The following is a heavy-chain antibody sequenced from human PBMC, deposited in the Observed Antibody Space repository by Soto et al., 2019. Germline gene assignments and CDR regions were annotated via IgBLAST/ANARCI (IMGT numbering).Heavy chain of an antibody. CDR3: AIAILEWLFTVDY. Sequence: ASLKVSCKASGYTFTSYYMHWVRQAPGQGLEWMGIINPSGGSTSYAQKFQGRVTMTRDTSTSTVYMELSSLRSEDTAVYYCAIAILEWLFTVDYWGQGTLVTVSS. D-gene: IGHD3-3*01. CDR1: GYTFTSYY. J-gene: IGHJ4*02. CDR2: INPSGGST. V-gene: IGHV1-46*01.